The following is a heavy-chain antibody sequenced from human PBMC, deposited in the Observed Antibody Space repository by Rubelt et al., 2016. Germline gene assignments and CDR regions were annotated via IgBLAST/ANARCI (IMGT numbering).Heavy chain of an antibody. D-gene: IGHD5-12*01. Sequence: QLQLVQSGAEVKKPGASVKVSCKASGYTFTTYGISWVRQAPGQGLEWLGWISTYNGNTNYAQKVQGRVTMTTDTSTSTAYMELRSLRSDDTAVYYCARDPTTRFTSTGWFDPWGQGTLVTVSS. J-gene: IGHJ5*02. V-gene: IGHV1-18*01. CDR2: ISTYNGNT. CDR1: GYTFTTYG. CDR3: ARDPTTRFTSTGWFDP.